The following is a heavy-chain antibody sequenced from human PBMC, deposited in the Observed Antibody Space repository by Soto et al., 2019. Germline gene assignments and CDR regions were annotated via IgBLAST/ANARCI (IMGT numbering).Heavy chain of an antibody. D-gene: IGHD2-15*01. CDR2: IYHSGST. J-gene: IGHJ4*02. Sequence: SETLSLTCAVSGGSISSGGYSWSWIRQPPGKGLEWIGYIYHSGSTHYNPSLKSRVTISVDRSKNQFSLKLSSVTAADTAVYYCARGGIDYFDYWGQGTLVTVSS. CDR1: GGSISSGGYS. V-gene: IGHV4-30-2*01. CDR3: ARGGIDYFDY.